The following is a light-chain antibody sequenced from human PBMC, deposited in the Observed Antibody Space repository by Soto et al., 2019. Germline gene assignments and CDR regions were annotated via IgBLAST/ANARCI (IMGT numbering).Light chain of an antibody. CDR1: QSLLHTSGDNY. Sequence: DIMMTQSPLSLSVTPGEPASISCRSSQSLLHTSGDNYLDWYLQKPGQSPQLLIYTVSYRASGVPDRFSGSGSGTDFTLKISRVEAEDVGVYYCMQRIEFPLTFGGGTKVDIK. CDR2: TVS. V-gene: IGKV2-40*01. J-gene: IGKJ4*01. CDR3: MQRIEFPLT.